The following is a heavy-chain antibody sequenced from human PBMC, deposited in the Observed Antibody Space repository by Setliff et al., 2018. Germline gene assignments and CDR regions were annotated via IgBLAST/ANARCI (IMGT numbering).Heavy chain of an antibody. CDR3: ARVQWEIAVKFHYNRMDV. D-gene: IGHD1-26*01. CDR2: IIPMFRTP. CDR1: GYTFKTYG. V-gene: IGHV1-69*13. J-gene: IGHJ6*04. Sequence: ASVKVSCKASGYTFKTYGFTWVRQAPGQGLEWLGGIIPMFRTPEYAQKFQGRVTISADESRTAVYMELSSLRFDDTAVYYCARVQWEIAVKFHYNRMDVWGEGTQVTVSS.